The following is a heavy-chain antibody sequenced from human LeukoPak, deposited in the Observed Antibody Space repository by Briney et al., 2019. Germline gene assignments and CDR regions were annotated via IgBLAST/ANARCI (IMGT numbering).Heavy chain of an antibody. D-gene: IGHD4-23*01. J-gene: IGHJ1*01. CDR1: GGSISSSSYF. V-gene: IGHV4-39*07. Sequence: SETLSLTCTVSGGSISSSSYFWGWIRQPPGKGLEWIGSVYYSGNTYYNPSLKSRFTISVDTSKNQFSLRLSSVTAADTAVYYCARVARYGGYTQCFQPWGQGTLATVSS. CDR2: VYYSGNT. CDR3: ARVARYGGYTQCFQP.